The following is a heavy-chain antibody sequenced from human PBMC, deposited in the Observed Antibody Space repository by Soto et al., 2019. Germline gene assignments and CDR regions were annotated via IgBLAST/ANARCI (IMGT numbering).Heavy chain of an antibody. Sequence: QVQLVQSGAEVKKPGASVKVSCKASGYTFTNYGLNWVRQAPGQGLEWLGWVSAYNGERRYAQRVQARVIMTTDTSTTTAYMELRSLRSDDPAVYYCSRGTSIPSSGDYWGQGTLVTVSS. CDR1: GYTFTNYG. V-gene: IGHV1-18*01. D-gene: IGHD2-2*02. CDR3: SRGTSIPSSGDY. CDR2: VSAYNGER. J-gene: IGHJ4*01.